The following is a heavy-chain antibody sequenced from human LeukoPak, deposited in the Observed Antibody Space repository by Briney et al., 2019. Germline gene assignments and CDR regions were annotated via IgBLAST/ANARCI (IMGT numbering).Heavy chain of an antibody. Sequence: PGGSLRLSCAASGFTFSSYWMKWVRQAPGEGPEWVANIKGDGSAEYYVDSVKGRFTISRDNAKNSLYLQMNSLRAEGTAVYYCARDAVRGGDCDYWGQGTLVTVSS. CDR3: ARDAVRGGDCDY. V-gene: IGHV3-7*01. D-gene: IGHD2-21*02. J-gene: IGHJ4*02. CDR2: IKGDGSAE. CDR1: GFTFSSYW.